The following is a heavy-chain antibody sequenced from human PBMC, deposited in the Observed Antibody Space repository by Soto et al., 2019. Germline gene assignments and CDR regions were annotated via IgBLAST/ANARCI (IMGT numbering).Heavy chain of an antibody. CDR1: GFTFNKYA. CDR2: ISGSGAIT. CDR3: AKTPGVNTVITSFDR. Sequence: QSGGSLRLSCVASGFTFNKYALAWVRQAPGKGLEWVSAISGSGAITYDADSVKGRFTISRDNSNNTLYLQMNSLRAEDTAVYYCAKTPGVNTVITSFDRWGEGTPVTVSS. J-gene: IGHJ4*02. V-gene: IGHV3-23*01. D-gene: IGHD3-16*01.